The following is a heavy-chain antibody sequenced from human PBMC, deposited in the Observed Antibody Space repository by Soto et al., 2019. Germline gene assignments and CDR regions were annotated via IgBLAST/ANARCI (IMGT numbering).Heavy chain of an antibody. CDR3: ARRLRYSSPSEYSYGMDV. J-gene: IGHJ6*02. V-gene: IGHV3-48*02. CDR2: ISSSSAI. D-gene: IGHD6-6*01. Sequence: EVQLVESGGGLVQPGGSLRLSCAASGFTFSGYGMIWVRQASGKGLAWVSYISSSSAIFYADSVRGRFTISRDNAKNSLYLQMNSLGDEDTAVYYCARRLRYSSPSEYSYGMDVWGQGTTVTVSS. CDR1: GFTFSGYG.